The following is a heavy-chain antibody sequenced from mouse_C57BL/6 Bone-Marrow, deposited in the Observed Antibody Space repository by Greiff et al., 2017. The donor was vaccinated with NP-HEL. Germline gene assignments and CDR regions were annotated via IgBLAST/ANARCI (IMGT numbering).Heavy chain of an antibody. CDR1: GYTFTDYN. CDR3: ARDGTGPYYFDY. CDR2: INPNNGGT. J-gene: IGHJ2*01. V-gene: IGHV1-22*01. D-gene: IGHD4-1*01. Sequence: VQLQQSGPELVKPGASVKMSCKASGYTFTDYNMHWVKQSHGKSLEWIGYINPNNGGTSYNQKFKGKATLTVNKSSSTAYMELRSLTSEDSAVYYCARDGTGPYYFDYWGQGTTLTVSS.